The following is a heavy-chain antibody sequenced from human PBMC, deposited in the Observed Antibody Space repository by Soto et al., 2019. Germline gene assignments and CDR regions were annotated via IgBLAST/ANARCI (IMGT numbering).Heavy chain of an antibody. Sequence: EVQLVESGGGLVQPGGSLRLSCAASGFTFSSYSMNWVRQAPGKGLEWVSYINSGSSSIYYADSVKGRFTISRDNAKNSLYLQMNSLRDEDTAVYYCARDAPRCSCGSCFDFWGQGTLVTVSS. CDR2: INSGSSSI. D-gene: IGHD2-15*01. J-gene: IGHJ4*02. CDR3: ARDAPRCSCGSCFDF. CDR1: GFTFSSYS. V-gene: IGHV3-48*02.